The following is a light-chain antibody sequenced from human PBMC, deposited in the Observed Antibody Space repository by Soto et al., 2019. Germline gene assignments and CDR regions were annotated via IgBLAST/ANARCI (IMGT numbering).Light chain of an antibody. CDR1: KSVSNN. J-gene: IGKJ5*01. V-gene: IGKV3-15*01. CDR2: YAS. Sequence: EIMMTQSPATLSVSPGERATLSCRASKSVSNNLAWYQQKPGQAPRLLIYYASSRATGILARFSGSGSGTEFTLTIICLQSEDCALSYCQQYNNWPPITFGQGTRLEIK. CDR3: QQYNNWPPIT.